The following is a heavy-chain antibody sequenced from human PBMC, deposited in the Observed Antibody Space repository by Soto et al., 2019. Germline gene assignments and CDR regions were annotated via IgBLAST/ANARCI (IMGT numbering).Heavy chain of an antibody. CDR1: AVTLRRCA. Sequence: GGALRDRCAASAVTLRRCANSWVRQAPGKGLEWVSAISGSGGSTYYADSVKGRFTISRDNSKNTLYLQMNSLRAEDTAVYYCAKDLRYHGIPYSIDFRCPATLVTLS. V-gene: IGHV3-23*01. CDR3: AKDLRYHGIPYSIDF. CDR2: ISGSGGST. D-gene: IGHD2-15*01. J-gene: IGHJ4*02.